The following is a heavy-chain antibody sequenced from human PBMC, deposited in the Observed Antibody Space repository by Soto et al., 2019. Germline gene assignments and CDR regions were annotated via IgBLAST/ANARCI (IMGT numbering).Heavy chain of an antibody. Sequence: GASVKVSCKASGYTFTGYYMHWVRQAPGQGLEWMGWINPNSGGTNYAQKFQGWVTMTRDTSISTAYMELSRLRSDDTAVYYCARGVRRYYDSSGYYFFDYWGQGTLVTVPQ. CDR3: ARGVRRYYDSSGYYFFDY. V-gene: IGHV1-2*04. D-gene: IGHD3-22*01. J-gene: IGHJ4*02. CDR1: GYTFTGYY. CDR2: INPNSGGT.